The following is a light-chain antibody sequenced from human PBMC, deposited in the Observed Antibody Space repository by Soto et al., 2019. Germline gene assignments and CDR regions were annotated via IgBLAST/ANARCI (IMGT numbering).Light chain of an antibody. CDR3: QQSYNIPRT. V-gene: IGKV1-39*01. Sequence: DIQMTQSPSSLSASAGDRVTITCRASQSVDYFLNWYQQKPGKAPKLLIYAASSLQSGVPSRFNGSGYGTDFTLTISSLQPEDFATYYCQQSYNIPRTFGGGTKVDIK. CDR2: AAS. CDR1: QSVDYF. J-gene: IGKJ4*01.